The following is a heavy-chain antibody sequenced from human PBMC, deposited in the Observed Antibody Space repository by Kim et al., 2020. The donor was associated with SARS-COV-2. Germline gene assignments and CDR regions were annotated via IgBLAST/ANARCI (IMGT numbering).Heavy chain of an antibody. D-gene: IGHD3-3*01. CDR3: AKSLVGYDFWSGYIY. Sequence: VKGRCTISRDNSKNTLYLQMNSRRAEDTAVYYCAKSLVGYDFWSGYIYWGQGTLVTVSS. J-gene: IGHJ4*02. V-gene: IGHV3-23*01.